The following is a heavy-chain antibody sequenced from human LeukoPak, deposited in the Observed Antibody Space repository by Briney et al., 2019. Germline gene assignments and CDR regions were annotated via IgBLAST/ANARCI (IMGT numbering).Heavy chain of an antibody. J-gene: IGHJ3*02. Sequence: ASVKVSCKASGYTFTSYDINWVRQATGQGLEWMGGFDPEDGETIYAQKFQGRVTMTEDTSTDTAYMELSSLRSEDTAVYYCATSLPFDIWGQGTMVTVSS. CDR3: ATSLPFDI. V-gene: IGHV1-24*01. CDR2: FDPEDGET. CDR1: GYTFTSYD.